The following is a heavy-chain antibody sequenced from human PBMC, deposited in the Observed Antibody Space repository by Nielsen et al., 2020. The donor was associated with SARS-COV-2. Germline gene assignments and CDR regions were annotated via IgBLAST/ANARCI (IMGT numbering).Heavy chain of an antibody. D-gene: IGHD3-10*01. Sequence: WIPQPPGKGLEWVSVIYSGGSTYYADSVKGRFTISRDNSKNTLYLQMNSLRAEDTAVYYCARVVISITMVRGVIIEYFDYWGQGTLVTVSS. J-gene: IGHJ4*02. CDR3: ARVVISITMVRGVIIEYFDY. CDR2: IYSGGST. V-gene: IGHV3-53*01.